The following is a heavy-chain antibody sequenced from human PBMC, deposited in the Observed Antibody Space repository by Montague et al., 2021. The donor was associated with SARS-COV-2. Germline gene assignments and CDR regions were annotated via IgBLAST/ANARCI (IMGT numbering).Heavy chain of an antibody. Sequence: CAISGDSVTSNPATWNWSRQSPSRGSEGLGRTYYRSKWYHDYAISLKSRITINPDTSKNQFSLQLSSVAPEDTAVFYCARTTTRMLYPENAFDIWGQGTMVTVSS. CDR1: GDSVTSNPAT. V-gene: IGHV6-1*01. CDR2: TYYRSKWYH. CDR3: ARTTTRMLYPENAFDI. J-gene: IGHJ3*02. D-gene: IGHD2-15*01.